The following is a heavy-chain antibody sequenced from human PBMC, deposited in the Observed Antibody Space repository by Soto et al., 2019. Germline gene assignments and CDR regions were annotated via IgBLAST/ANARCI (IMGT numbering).Heavy chain of an antibody. Sequence: ASVKVSCKASGYTFTSYYMHWVRQAPGQGLEWMGIINPSGGSTSYSQKFQGSVTMTRDTSTSTVYMELSSLRSEDTAVYYCARGEMDYYYYMDVWGKGTTVTVSS. CDR1: GYTFTSYY. CDR2: INPSGGST. D-gene: IGHD1-26*01. V-gene: IGHV1-46*03. J-gene: IGHJ6*03. CDR3: ARGEMDYYYYMDV.